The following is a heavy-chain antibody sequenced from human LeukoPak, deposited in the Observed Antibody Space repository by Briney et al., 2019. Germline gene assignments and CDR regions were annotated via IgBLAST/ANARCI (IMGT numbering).Heavy chain of an antibody. Sequence: PSETLSLTCTVSGGSISSGGYYWSWIRQPPGKGLEWIAYVYYSGSTYYNPSLKSRVTMSADTSKNQLSLKLSSVTAADTAVYYCARPYYYDSRIDPWGQGILVTVSS. V-gene: IGHV4-30-4*01. J-gene: IGHJ5*02. CDR3: ARPYYYDSRIDP. CDR1: GGSISSGGYY. D-gene: IGHD3-22*01. CDR2: VYYSGST.